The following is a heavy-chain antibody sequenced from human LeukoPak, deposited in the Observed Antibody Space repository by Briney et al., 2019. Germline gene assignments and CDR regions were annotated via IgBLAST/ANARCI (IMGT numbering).Heavy chain of an antibody. CDR3: ARWLQSRGAFDY. D-gene: IGHD5-24*01. V-gene: IGHV3-21*01. Sequence: GGTLRLSCAASGFTFSNYGMSWVRQAPGKGLEWVSSISSSSSYIYYADSVRGRFTISRDNAKNSLYLQMNSLRAEDTAVYYCARWLQSRGAFDYWGQGTLVTVSS. CDR2: ISSSSSYI. CDR1: GFTFSNYG. J-gene: IGHJ4*02.